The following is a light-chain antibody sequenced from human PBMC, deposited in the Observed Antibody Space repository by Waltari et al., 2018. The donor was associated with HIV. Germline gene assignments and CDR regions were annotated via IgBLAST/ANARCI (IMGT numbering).Light chain of an antibody. J-gene: IGLJ3*02. CDR2: EVS. CDR3: CSYAGSSTWV. V-gene: IGLV2-23*02. CDR1: SSDVGCYNL. Sequence: QSALTQPASVSGAPGQSITISCTGTSSDVGCYNLVSWYQQHPGNAPNLMLYEVSKRSSGVSNRFSGSKSVNAASLTICGLEAEDDADYYCCSYAGSSTWVFGGGTKLTVL.